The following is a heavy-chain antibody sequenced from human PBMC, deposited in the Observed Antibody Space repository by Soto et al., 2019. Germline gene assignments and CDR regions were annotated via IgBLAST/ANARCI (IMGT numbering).Heavy chain of an antibody. D-gene: IGHD2-2*01. J-gene: IGHJ4*02. Sequence: SETLSLTRTVSGGSISSGGYYWSWIRQHPGKGLEWIGYIYYSGSTYYNPSLKGRVTISVDTSKNQFSLKLSSVTAADTAVYYCARGKGRVVPAACDYWGQGTLVTVSS. CDR1: GGSISSGGYY. CDR2: IYYSGST. V-gene: IGHV4-31*03. CDR3: ARGKGRVVPAACDY.